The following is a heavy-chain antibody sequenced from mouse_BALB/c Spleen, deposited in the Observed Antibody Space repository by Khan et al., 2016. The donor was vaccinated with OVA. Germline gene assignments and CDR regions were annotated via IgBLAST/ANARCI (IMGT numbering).Heavy chain of an antibody. D-gene: IGHD2-14*01. CDR2: INPNNGRA. CDR3: ARGGIGSLAY. J-gene: IGHJ3*01. CDR1: GYTFTSYW. V-gene: IGHV1S81*02. Sequence: VQLQQSGAEVVNPGASVKLSCKASGYTFTSYWMHWVKQRPGQGLEWIGYINPNNGRAHQNEKFKSKATLTVDKSSSTAYLQLSILPSEDSSVHYCARGGIGSLAYWGQVTLVTVAA.